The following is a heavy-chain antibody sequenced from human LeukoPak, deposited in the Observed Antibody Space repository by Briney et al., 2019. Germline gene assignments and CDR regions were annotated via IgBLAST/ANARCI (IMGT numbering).Heavy chain of an antibody. D-gene: IGHD2-15*01. CDR1: GFTFSSYA. J-gene: IGHJ4*02. Sequence: GGSLRLSCAASGFTFSSYAMHWVRQAPGKGLEWVAVISYDGSNKYYADSVKGRFTISRDNSKNTPYLQMNSLRAEDTAVYYCARDLPRYCSGGSCYRFDYWGQGTLVTVSS. V-gene: IGHV3-30*04. CDR3: ARDLPRYCSGGSCYRFDY. CDR2: ISYDGSNK.